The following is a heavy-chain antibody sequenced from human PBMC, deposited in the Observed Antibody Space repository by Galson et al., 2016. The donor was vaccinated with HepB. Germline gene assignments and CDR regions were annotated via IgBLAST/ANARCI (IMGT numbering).Heavy chain of an antibody. Sequence: SLRLSCAASAFTSNTYTMNWVRQAPGKGLEWVSSISNSGTYMYYADSVRGRFTISRDNAKNSLYLQLNSLRAEDTAVYYCARNGRRNYGDYGRFDYWGQGTLVTVSS. CDR2: ISNSGTYM. V-gene: IGHV3-21*01. D-gene: IGHD4-17*01. CDR3: ARNGRRNYGDYGRFDY. J-gene: IGHJ4*02. CDR1: AFTSNTYT.